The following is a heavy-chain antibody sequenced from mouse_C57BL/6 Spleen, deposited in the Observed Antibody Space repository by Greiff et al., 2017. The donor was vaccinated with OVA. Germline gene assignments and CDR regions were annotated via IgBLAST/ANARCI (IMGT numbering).Heavy chain of an antibody. V-gene: IGHV1-50*01. CDR1: GYTFTSYW. D-gene: IGHD2-14*01. Sequence: QVQLQQSGAELVKPGASVKLSCKASGYTFTSYWMQWVKQRPGQGLEWIGEIDPSDSYTNYNQKFKGKATLTVDTSSSTAYMQLSSLTSEDSAVYYCARFPISNWYFDVWGTGTTVTVSS. J-gene: IGHJ1*03. CDR2: IDPSDSYT. CDR3: ARFPISNWYFDV.